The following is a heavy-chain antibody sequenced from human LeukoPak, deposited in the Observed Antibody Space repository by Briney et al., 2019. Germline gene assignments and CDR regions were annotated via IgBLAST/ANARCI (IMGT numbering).Heavy chain of an antibody. J-gene: IGHJ3*02. CDR1: GFTFSSYW. V-gene: IGHV3-23*01. CDR3: AKATTADYYDSSGYFIPAFDI. Sequence: GGSLRLSCAASGFTFSSYWMSWVRQAPGKGLEWVSAISGSGGVTYFADSLQGRFTISRDNSKNTLYLQMISVRAEDTAVYYCAKATTADYYDSSGYFIPAFDIWGQGTMLTVSS. D-gene: IGHD3-22*01. CDR2: ISGSGGVT.